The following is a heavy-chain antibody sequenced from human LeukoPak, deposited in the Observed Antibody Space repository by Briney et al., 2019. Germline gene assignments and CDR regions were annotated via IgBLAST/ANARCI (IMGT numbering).Heavy chain of an antibody. J-gene: IGHJ4*02. CDR3: ARIVVVPAAILGSDAAVMGFDY. CDR1: GYTFTSYG. Sequence: GASVKVSCKASGYTFTSYGISWVRQAPGQGLEWMGWISAYNGNTNYAQKLQGRVTMTTDTSTSTAYMELRSLRSDDTAVYYCARIVVVPAAILGSDAAVMGFDYWGQGTLVTVSS. D-gene: IGHD2-2*02. V-gene: IGHV1-18*01. CDR2: ISAYNGNT.